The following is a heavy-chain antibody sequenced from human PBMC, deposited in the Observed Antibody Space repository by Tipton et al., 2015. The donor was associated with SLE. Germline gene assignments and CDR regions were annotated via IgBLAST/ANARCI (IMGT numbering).Heavy chain of an antibody. D-gene: IGHD1-7*01. CDR1: GGSISSDY. Sequence: TLSLTCTVSGGSISSDYWSWIRQPPGKGLEWIGYIYYSGFTDYNPSLKSRVTMSLDTSKNQFSMKMSSVTAAATAVYYCARVLSHGELPHYFDYWGQGTLVTVSA. CDR3: ARVLSHGELPHYFDY. J-gene: IGHJ4*02. CDR2: IYYSGFT. V-gene: IGHV4-59*13.